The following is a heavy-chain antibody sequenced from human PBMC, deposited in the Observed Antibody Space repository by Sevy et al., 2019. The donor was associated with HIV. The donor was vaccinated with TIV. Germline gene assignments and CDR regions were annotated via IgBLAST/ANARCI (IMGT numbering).Heavy chain of an antibody. CDR3: ARGRVTSYYYDY. CDR2: ISSDGNNK. D-gene: IGHD2-21*02. J-gene: IGHJ4*02. Sequence: GGSLRLSCAASRFTFNTYAIHWVRQAPGKGLEWVAVISSDGNNKYYADSVKGRFTISRDNSKHTLYLQMNSLRVEDTAVYYCARGRVTSYYYDYWGQGTLVTVSS. V-gene: IGHV3-30*04. CDR1: RFTFNTYA.